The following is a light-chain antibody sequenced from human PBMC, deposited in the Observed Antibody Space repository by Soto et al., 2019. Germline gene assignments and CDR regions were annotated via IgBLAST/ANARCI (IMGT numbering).Light chain of an antibody. CDR3: QQYGSAPLYT. V-gene: IGKV3-20*01. CDR1: QSVSSSY. J-gene: IGKJ2*01. Sequence: EIVLTQSPGTLSLSPGERATLSCRASQSVSSSYLAWYQQKPGQAPRLLIYGASSRATGIPDLFSGSGSGTDFTLTISRLEPEAFAVYYCQQYGSAPLYTFCQGTQLEIK. CDR2: GAS.